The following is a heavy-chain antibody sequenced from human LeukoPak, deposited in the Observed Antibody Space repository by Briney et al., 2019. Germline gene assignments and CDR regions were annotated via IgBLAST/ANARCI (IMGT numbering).Heavy chain of an antibody. J-gene: IGHJ4*02. CDR2: IYYSGST. CDR1: GGSISSYY. V-gene: IGHV4-59*08. D-gene: IGHD3-10*01. CDR3: ARRSYGSGSYYLDY. Sequence: SETQSLTCTVPGGSISSYYWSWILQPPGKGLELIGYIYYSGSTNYNPSLKSRVTISVDTSKNQFSLKLSSVTAADTAVYYCARRSYGSGSYYLDYWGQGTLVTVSS.